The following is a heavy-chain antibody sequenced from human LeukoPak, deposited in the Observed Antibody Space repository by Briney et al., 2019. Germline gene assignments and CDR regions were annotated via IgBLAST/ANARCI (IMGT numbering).Heavy chain of an antibody. V-gene: IGHV1-2*02. CDR2: INPNSGGT. D-gene: IGHD6-19*01. CDR3: ARSAWYPRDWFDS. Sequence: ASVKVSCKASGYTFTGYYMHWVRQAPGQGLEWMGWINPNSGGTNYAQKFRGRVTMTRDTSISTVYMELSSLTSDDTAVYDCARSAWYPRDWFDSWGQGTLVTVSS. CDR1: GYTFTGYY. J-gene: IGHJ5*01.